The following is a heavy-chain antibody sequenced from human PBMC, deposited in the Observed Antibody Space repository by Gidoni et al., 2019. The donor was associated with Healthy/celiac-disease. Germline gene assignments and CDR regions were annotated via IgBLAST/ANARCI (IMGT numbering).Heavy chain of an antibody. J-gene: IGHJ3*02. CDR2: ISYDGSNK. D-gene: IGHD6-19*01. Sequence: QVQLVESGGGVVQPGRSLRLSCAASGFTFRRYGMHWVRQAPGKGLEWVEVISYDGSNKYYADAVKGRFTISRDNSKNTLYLQMNSLRAEDTAVYYCAKVIVVEQWLFDAFDIWGQGTMVTVSS. V-gene: IGHV3-30*18. CDR3: AKVIVVEQWLFDAFDI. CDR1: GFTFRRYG.